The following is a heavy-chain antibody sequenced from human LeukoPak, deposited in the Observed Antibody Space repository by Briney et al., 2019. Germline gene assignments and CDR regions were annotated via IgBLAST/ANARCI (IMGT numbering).Heavy chain of an antibody. CDR2: ISHDGSNK. CDR1: GFTFNSYA. Sequence: GGSLRLSCAASGFTFNSYAMHWVRQAPGKGLEWVAVISHDGSNKYYADSVKGRFTISRDNSKNTIYLQMNSLRVDDTAVYYCAKEGINMKSSLEDWGQGTLVTVSS. D-gene: IGHD2-15*01. V-gene: IGHV3-30*04. J-gene: IGHJ4*02. CDR3: AKEGINMKSSLED.